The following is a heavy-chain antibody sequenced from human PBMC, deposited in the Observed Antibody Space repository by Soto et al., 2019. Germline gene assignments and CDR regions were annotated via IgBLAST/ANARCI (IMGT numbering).Heavy chain of an antibody. CDR3: TTVAYDFWSGRRYYYYGMDV. V-gene: IGHV3-15*01. Sequence: GGSLRLSCAASGFTFSNAWMSWVRQAPGKGLEWVGRIKSKTDGGTTDYAAPVKGRFTISRDDSKNTLYLQMNSLKTEDAAVYYCTTVAYDFWSGRRYYYYGMDVWGQGTTVTVSS. CDR1: GFTFSNAW. J-gene: IGHJ6*02. D-gene: IGHD3-3*01. CDR2: IKSKTDGGTT.